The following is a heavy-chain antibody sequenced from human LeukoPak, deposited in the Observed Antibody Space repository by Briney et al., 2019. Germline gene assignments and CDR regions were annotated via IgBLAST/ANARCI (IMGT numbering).Heavy chain of an antibody. CDR1: GFTFSSYG. CDR3: AKGRYHDSTGYYSLDYFDY. CDR2: ISYDGSNK. V-gene: IGHV3-30*18. J-gene: IGHJ4*02. D-gene: IGHD3-22*01. Sequence: RSLRLSCAASGFTFSSYGMHWVRKAPGKGLEWVAVISYDGSNKGYADSVKGRFTLSRDNSKNTLYLHMNSLRAEDTAVYYCAKGRYHDSTGYYSLDYFDYWGQGTLVTVSS.